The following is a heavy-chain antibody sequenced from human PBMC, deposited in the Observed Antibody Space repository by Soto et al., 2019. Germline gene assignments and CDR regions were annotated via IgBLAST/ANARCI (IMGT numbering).Heavy chain of an antibody. CDR1: VDSIKNYDHC. V-gene: IGHV4-30-4*01. Sequence: SETLGSRCTVCVDSIKNYDHCWTWIRPKPGEGLEWIAYVYYSGPTYYSPSLNTPVSISLHKSQNFFSLQLTSVTAADSAVYYCATTNGAYPYDSVSWGQGTMVTVSS. CDR2: VYYSGPT. J-gene: IGHJ5*02. D-gene: IGHD3-22*01. CDR3: ATTNGAYPYDSVS.